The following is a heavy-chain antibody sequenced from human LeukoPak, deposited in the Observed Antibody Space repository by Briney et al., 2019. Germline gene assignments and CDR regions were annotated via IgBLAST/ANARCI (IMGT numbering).Heavy chain of an antibody. Sequence: SESLSLTCTVSGGSISSSSYYWGWIRQPPGKGLEWIGSIYYTGSTFYNPSLKRRVTISVDTSKNHFSLKLSSVTAADTAVYYCARTFSSSWPYYYYYYYMDVWGKGTTVTISS. D-gene: IGHD6-13*01. CDR3: ARTFSSSWPYYYYYYYMDV. CDR1: GGSISSSSYY. J-gene: IGHJ6*03. CDR2: IYYTGST. V-gene: IGHV4-39*01.